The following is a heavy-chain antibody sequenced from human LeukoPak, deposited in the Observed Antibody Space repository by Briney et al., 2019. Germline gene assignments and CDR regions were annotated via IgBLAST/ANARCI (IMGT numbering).Heavy chain of an antibody. Sequence: SGGSLRLSCAASGFTFSSYAMHWVRQAPGKGLEWVAVISYDGSNKYYADSVKGRFTISRDNSKNTLYLQMSSLRAEDTAVYYCARGAPKGHYYDSSGYWGQGTLVTVSS. V-gene: IGHV3-30-3*01. J-gene: IGHJ4*02. CDR3: ARGAPKGHYYDSSGY. CDR1: GFTFSSYA. D-gene: IGHD3-22*01. CDR2: ISYDGSNK.